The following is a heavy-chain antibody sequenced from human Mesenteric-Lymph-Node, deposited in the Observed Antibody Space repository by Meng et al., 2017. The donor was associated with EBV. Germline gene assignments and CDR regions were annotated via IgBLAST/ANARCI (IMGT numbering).Heavy chain of an antibody. CDR3: ARGPYNNGSDY. Sequence: GQRVQSGAEVRKLGASVKVSCKASGYTFINYDITWVRQATGQGLEWMGWMNPNSGNTGYIQKFQGRVTMTRDTSTNTAYMELSSLTSEDTAIYFCARGPYNNGSDYWGLGTLVTVSS. CDR1: GYTFINYD. D-gene: IGHD2-8*01. V-gene: IGHV1-8*01. CDR2: MNPNSGNT. J-gene: IGHJ4*02.